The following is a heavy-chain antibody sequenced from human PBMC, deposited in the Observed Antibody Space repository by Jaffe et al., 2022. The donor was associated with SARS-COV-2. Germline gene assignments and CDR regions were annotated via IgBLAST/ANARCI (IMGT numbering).Heavy chain of an antibody. CDR2: IWYDGSDK. V-gene: IGHV3-33*01. D-gene: IGHD1-26*01. Sequence: QVQLVESGGGVVQPGRSLRLSCAASGFTFGDHGMHWVRQAPGKGLEWVAVIWYDGSDKYYADSVKGRFTISRDNSKNMLYLQMNSLRVEDTALYYCARDIGSVRLDYWGQGTLVTVSS. CDR1: GFTFGDHG. CDR3: ARDIGSVRLDY. J-gene: IGHJ4*02.